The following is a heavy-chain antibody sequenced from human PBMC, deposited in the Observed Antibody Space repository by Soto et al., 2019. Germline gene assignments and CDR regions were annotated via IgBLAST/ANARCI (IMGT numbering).Heavy chain of an antibody. V-gene: IGHV3-33*01. Sequence: QVQLVESGGGVVQPGRSLRLSCAASGFTFSNYGMHWVRQAPGKGLEWVAVILNDGSNRYHADSVKDRFTISRDNSKNTVYLQMNSLRAEDTAVYYCARDDEYSGNGMDFWGQGTTFTVS. CDR1: GFTFSNYG. CDR2: ILNDGSNR. CDR3: ARDDEYSGNGMDF. J-gene: IGHJ6*02. D-gene: IGHD3-10*01.